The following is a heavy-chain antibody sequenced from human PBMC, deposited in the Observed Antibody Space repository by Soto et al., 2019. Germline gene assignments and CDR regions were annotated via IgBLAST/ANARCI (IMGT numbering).Heavy chain of an antibody. V-gene: IGHV4-4*07. D-gene: IGHD1-1*01. CDR3: VRDGTKTLRDWFAH. CDR1: GESSGRVA. Sequence: LSSAVSGESSGRVARRWVGKSAGKGLEWIGRIYATGTTDYNPSLKSRVMMSVDTSKEQFSLKLRSVTAADTAVYYCVRDGTKTLRDWFAHWGQG. J-gene: IGHJ5*02. CDR2: IYATGTT.